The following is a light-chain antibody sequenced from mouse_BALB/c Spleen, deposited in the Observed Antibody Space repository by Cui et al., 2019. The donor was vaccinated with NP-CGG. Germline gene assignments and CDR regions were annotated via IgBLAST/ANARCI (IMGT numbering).Light chain of an antibody. Sequence: QAVVTQASALTTSPVETVTLTSRSSTGAVTTSNYANWVQEKPDHLFTGLIGGTNNRAPGVPARFSGSLIGDKAALTITGAQTEDEAIYFCALWYSNHWVFGGGTKLTVL. V-gene: IGLV1*01. CDR1: TGAVTTSNY. CDR2: GTN. CDR3: ALWYSNHWV. J-gene: IGLJ1*01.